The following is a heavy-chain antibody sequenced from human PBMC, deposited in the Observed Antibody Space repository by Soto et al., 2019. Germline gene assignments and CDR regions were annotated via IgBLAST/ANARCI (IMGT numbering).Heavy chain of an antibody. D-gene: IGHD4-4*01. CDR2: IYYSGST. Sequence: SETLSLTCTVSGGSISSSSYYWGWIRQPPGKGLEWIGSIYYSGSTYYNPSLKSRVTISVDTSKNQFSLKLSSVTAADTAVYYCARPAPYSTYYYYYVDVWGKGTTVTVSS. CDR1: GGSISSSSYY. J-gene: IGHJ6*03. V-gene: IGHV4-39*01. CDR3: ARPAPYSTYYYYYVDV.